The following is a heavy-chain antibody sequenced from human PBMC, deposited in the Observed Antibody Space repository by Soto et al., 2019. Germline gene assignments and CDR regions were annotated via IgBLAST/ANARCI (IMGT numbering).Heavy chain of an antibody. J-gene: IGHJ5*01. CDR3: ARSVPEILISSETWFDS. Sequence: PLSLTGAVSGGSISSGGYSWSWIRQPPGKGLEWIGYIYQSGTTYYNPSLKSRVNMSEDRSKNQFSLKLNSVIAADTAVYYCARSVPEILISSETWFDSWGQGILVTVSS. CDR2: IYQSGTT. D-gene: IGHD3-10*01. V-gene: IGHV4-30-2*01. CDR1: GGSISSGGYS.